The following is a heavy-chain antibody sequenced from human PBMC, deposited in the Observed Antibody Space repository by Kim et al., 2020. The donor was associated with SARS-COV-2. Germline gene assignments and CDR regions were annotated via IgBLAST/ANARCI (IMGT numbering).Heavy chain of an antibody. CDR1: GDSIRSNTFY. CDR2: ISNTGST. CDR3: ARRRNCSGVSCYDY. Sequence: SETLSLTCTVSGDSIRSNTFYWGWIRQSPGKGLECIGSISNTGSTYYKPSLKSRVIISLDTSQNQLSLKVDSVTAADTAFYYCARRRNCSGVSCYDYWG. J-gene: IGHJ4*01. D-gene: IGHD2-15*01. V-gene: IGHV4-39*01.